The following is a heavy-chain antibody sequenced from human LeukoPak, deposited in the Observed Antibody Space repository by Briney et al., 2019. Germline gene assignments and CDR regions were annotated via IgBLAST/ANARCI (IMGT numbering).Heavy chain of an antibody. CDR2: IYYSGST. Sequence: SETLSLTCTVSGGSISSYYWSWVRQPPGKGLEWIGYIYYSGSTNYNPSLKSRVTISVDTSKNQFSLKLSSVTAADTAVYYCARGWELPHFDYWGQGTLVTVSS. V-gene: IGHV4-59*01. J-gene: IGHJ4*02. CDR1: GGSISSYY. CDR3: ARGWELPHFDY. D-gene: IGHD1-26*01.